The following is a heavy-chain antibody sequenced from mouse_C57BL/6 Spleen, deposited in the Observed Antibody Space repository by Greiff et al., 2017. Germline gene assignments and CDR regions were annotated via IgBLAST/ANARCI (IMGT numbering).Heavy chain of an antibody. CDR3: ASSGSYYGSRGTWFAY. Sequence: DVKLVESGGGLVKPGGSLKLSCAASGFTFSDYGMHWVRQAPEKGLEWVAYISSGSSTIYYADTVKGRFTISRDNAKNTLFLQMTSLRSEDTAMYYCASSGSYYGSRGTWFAYWGQGTLVTVSA. J-gene: IGHJ3*01. D-gene: IGHD1-1*01. CDR2: ISSGSSTI. V-gene: IGHV5-17*01. CDR1: GFTFSDYG.